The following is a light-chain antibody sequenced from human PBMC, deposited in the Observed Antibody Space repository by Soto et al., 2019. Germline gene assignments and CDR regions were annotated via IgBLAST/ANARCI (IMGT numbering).Light chain of an antibody. CDR3: AAWDDSLSGAV. CDR1: SSNIGSNY. V-gene: IGLV1-47*01. CDR2: RNN. Sequence: QSVLTQPPPASGTPGQRVTISCSGSSSNIGSNYVFWYQHLPGTAPKLLIYRNNQRPSGVPDRFSGSKSGTSASLAISGLRSEDETDYYCAAWDDSLSGAVFGGGTKLTVL. J-gene: IGLJ2*01.